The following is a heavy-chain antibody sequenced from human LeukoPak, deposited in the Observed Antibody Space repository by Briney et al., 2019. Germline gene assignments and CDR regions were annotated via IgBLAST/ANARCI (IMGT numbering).Heavy chain of an antibody. V-gene: IGHV3-53*01. J-gene: IGHJ4*02. Sequence: GGSLRLSCVASGFIVSDNYMSWIRQAPGKEPQWVSIIYPDGRAFYADSVKGRFTISRDNSRNTLYLQMNSLRADDTALYYCARGYCGSSDCYRLDYFDYWGQGTLVTVSS. CDR1: GFIVSDNY. CDR3: ARGYCGSSDCYRLDYFDY. CDR2: IYPDGRA. D-gene: IGHD2-2*01.